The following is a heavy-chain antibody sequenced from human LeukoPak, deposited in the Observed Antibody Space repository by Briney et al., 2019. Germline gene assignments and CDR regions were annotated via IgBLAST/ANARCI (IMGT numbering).Heavy chain of an antibody. CDR1: GFTFSSYS. CDR2: ISSSGSFI. V-gene: IGHV3-21*01. J-gene: IGHJ4*02. Sequence: GGSLRLSCAASGFTFSSYSMNWVRQAPGKGLEWVSSISSSGSFIYYADSVKGRLTTSRDNAKNSLYLQMNSLRADDTAVYYCARVLSVSYCDSWGQGTLVTVSS. D-gene: IGHD2/OR15-2a*01. CDR3: ARVLSVSYCDS.